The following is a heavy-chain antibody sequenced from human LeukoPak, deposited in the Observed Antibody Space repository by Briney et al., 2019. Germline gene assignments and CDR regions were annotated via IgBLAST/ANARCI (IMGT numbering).Heavy chain of an antibody. CDR1: GFTFSTYG. Sequence: GGSLRLSCAASGFTFSTYGMNWVRQAPGKGLEWVAVISYDGRQKYYADSVKGRFTISRDNSKDTVYLQMNSLRDEDSAVYYCAKDLHPYASGSYYPFDYWGQGTLVTVSS. CDR3: AKDLHPYASGSYYPFDY. V-gene: IGHV3-30*18. CDR2: ISYDGRQK. D-gene: IGHD3-10*01. J-gene: IGHJ4*02.